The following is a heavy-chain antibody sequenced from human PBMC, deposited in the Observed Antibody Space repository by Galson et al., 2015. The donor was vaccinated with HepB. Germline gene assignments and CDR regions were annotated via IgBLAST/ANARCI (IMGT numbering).Heavy chain of an antibody. CDR2: IRYDGSNK. Sequence: SLRLSCAASGLTFSSYGMHWVRQAPGKGLEWVAFIRYDGSNKYYADSVKGRFTISRDNSKNTLYLQMNSLRAEDTAVYYCAKDHWNDDALDYWGQGTLVTVSS. D-gene: IGHD1-1*01. CDR1: GLTFSSYG. J-gene: IGHJ4*02. V-gene: IGHV3-30*02. CDR3: AKDHWNDDALDY.